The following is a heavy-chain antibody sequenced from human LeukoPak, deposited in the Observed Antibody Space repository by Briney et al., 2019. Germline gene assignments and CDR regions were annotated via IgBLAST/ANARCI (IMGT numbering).Heavy chain of an antibody. Sequence: GGSLRLSCAASGFTFSSYAMSWVRQAPGKGLEWVSAISGSGGSTYYADSMKGRFTISRDNSKNTLYLQMNSLRAEDTAVYYCAKDSYALGAHWFDPWGQGTLVTVSS. CDR1: GFTFSSYA. CDR2: ISGSGGST. V-gene: IGHV3-23*01. J-gene: IGHJ5*02. D-gene: IGHD2-2*01. CDR3: AKDSYALGAHWFDP.